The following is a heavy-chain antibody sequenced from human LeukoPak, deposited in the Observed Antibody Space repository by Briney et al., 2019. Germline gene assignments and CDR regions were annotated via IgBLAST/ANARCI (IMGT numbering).Heavy chain of an antibody. CDR3: ARGSPRIAVAGSDY. D-gene: IGHD6-19*01. V-gene: IGHV1-2*06. J-gene: IGHJ4*02. Sequence: GASVKVSCKASGYTFTGYYMHWVRQAPGQGLEWMGRINPNSGGTNHAQKFHGRVTMTRDTSISTAYMELSRLRSDDTAVYYCARGSPRIAVAGSDYWGQGTLVTVSS. CDR2: INPNSGGT. CDR1: GYTFTGYY.